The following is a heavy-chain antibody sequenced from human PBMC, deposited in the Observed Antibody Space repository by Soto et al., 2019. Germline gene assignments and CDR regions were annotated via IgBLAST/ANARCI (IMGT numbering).Heavy chain of an antibody. CDR3: AKELGYCSGGSCYSVGYFDY. D-gene: IGHD2-15*01. Sequence: EVQLLESGGGLVQPGGSLRLSCAASGFTFSDYAMSWVRQAPGKGLEWVSAISGSGGPTFYADSVKGRFTISRDNSKKTLYLQMNSLRAEDTAVYYCAKELGYCSGGSCYSVGYFDYWGQGTLVTVSS. V-gene: IGHV3-23*01. CDR2: ISGSGGPT. CDR1: GFTFSDYA. J-gene: IGHJ4*02.